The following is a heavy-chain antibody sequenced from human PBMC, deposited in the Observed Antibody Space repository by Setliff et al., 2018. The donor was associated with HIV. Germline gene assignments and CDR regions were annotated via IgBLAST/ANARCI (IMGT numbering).Heavy chain of an antibody. Sequence: SETLSLTCTVSGDSIASGRSYWSWIRQHPGKGLEWIGDIFYSGSTNYNPSLKSRVTISVDTSKNQFSLKLSSVTAADTAVYYCARQGDIVAQGYFDCWGQGTLVTVSS. CDR1: GDSIASGRSY. CDR2: IFYSGST. D-gene: IGHD5-12*01. V-gene: IGHV4-61*01. J-gene: IGHJ4*02. CDR3: ARQGDIVAQGYFDC.